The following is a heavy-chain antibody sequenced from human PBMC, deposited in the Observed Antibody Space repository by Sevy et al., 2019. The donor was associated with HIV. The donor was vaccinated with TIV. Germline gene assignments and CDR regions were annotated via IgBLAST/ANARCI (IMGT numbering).Heavy chain of an antibody. D-gene: IGHD5-12*01. CDR1: GGTFSSYD. V-gene: IGHV1-69*13. CDR3: AIGSGSKTWFDP. Sequence: ASVKVSCKTSGGTFSSYDISWVRQAPGQGLEWMGWIIPIFGTANYAQKFQGRVTITADESTGTAYMDLSSLRSEDTAVYYCAIGSGSKTWFDPWGQGTLVTVSS. J-gene: IGHJ5*02. CDR2: IIPIFGTA.